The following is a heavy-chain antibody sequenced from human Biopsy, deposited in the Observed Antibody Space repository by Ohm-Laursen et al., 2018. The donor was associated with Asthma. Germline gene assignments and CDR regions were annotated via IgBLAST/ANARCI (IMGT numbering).Heavy chain of an antibody. J-gene: IGHJ4*02. CDR3: ASDFPKDYVRYNFQF. D-gene: IGHD4-17*01. CDR2: HDPEEGGT. CDR1: GYSLTDLS. V-gene: IGHV1-24*01. Sequence: ASVKVSCEVSGYSLTDLSMHWVRQAPGQGLEWMGGHDPEEGGTVNARRFQGRVTMTEDTSTDTAYMELSSLSSDDTAVYYCASDFPKDYVRYNFQFWGQGTLVTVSS.